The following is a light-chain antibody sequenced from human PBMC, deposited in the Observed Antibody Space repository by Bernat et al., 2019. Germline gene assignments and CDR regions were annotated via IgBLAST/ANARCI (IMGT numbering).Light chain of an antibody. CDR3: INWHSSACV. V-gene: IGLV5-45*03. CDR1: SGINVGTYR. J-gene: IGLJ3*02. CDR2: YKSDSDK. Sequence: QAVLTQPSSLSASHGASASLTCTLRSGINVGTYRLYWNQQKPGSPPQYLLRYKSDSDKQQGSGVPSRFSGSKDASANAGILLISGLQSEDDADYYCINWHSSACVFGGGTKLTVL.